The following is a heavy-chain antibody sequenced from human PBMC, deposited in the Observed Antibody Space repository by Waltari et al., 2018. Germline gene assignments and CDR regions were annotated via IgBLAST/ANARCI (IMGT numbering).Heavy chain of an antibody. J-gene: IGHJ4*02. CDR2: ISYDGSNK. Sequence: QVQLVESGGGVVPPGRSLRLSCAASGFTFSSYPMHWVRQAPGKGLEWVAVISYDGSNKYYADSVKGRFTISRDNSKNTLYLQMNSLRAEDTAVYYCARDRGYYFDYWGQGTLVTVSS. V-gene: IGHV3-30-3*01. CDR1: GFTFSSYP. CDR3: ARDRGYYFDY.